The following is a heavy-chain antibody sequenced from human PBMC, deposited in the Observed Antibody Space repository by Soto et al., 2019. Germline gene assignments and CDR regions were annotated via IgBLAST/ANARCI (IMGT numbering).Heavy chain of an antibody. CDR2: INAGNGNT. CDR3: ARDGGSGRSGSYPDY. V-gene: IGHV1-3*01. D-gene: IGHD3-10*01. J-gene: IGHJ4*02. CDR1: GYTFTSYA. Sequence: QVQRVQSGAEVKKPGASVKVSCKASGYTFTSYAMHWVRQAPGQRLEWMGWINAGNGNTKYSQKFQGRVTITRDTSASTAYMELSSLRSEDTAVYYCARDGGSGRSGSYPDYWGQGTLVTVSS.